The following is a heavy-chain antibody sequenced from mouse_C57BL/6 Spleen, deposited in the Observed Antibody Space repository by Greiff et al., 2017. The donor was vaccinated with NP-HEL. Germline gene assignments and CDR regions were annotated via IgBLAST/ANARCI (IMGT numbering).Heavy chain of an antibody. CDR1: GFTFSSYG. D-gene: IGHD3-1*01. V-gene: IGHV5-6*01. J-gene: IGHJ3*01. Sequence: EVKLMESGGDLVKPGGSLKLSCAASGFTFSSYGMSWVRQTPDKRLEWVATISSGGSYTYYPDSVKGRFTISRDNAKNTLYLQMSSLKSEDTAMYYCARQGFVPGFAYWGQGTLVTVSA. CDR3: ARQGFVPGFAY. CDR2: ISSGGSYT.